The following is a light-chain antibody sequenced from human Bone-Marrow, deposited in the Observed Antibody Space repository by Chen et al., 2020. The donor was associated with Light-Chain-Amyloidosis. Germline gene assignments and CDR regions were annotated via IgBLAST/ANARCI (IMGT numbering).Light chain of an antibody. CDR1: NIGSTS. J-gene: IGLJ3*02. CDR2: DDS. V-gene: IGLV3-21*02. CDR3: QVWDRSSDRPV. Sequence: YVLTQPSSVSVAPGQTATLACGVNNIGSTSVHWYQQTPGQAPLLVVYDDSDRPSGIPERLSGSNSGNTATLTISRVEAGDEADYYCQVWDRSSDRPVFGGGTKLTVL.